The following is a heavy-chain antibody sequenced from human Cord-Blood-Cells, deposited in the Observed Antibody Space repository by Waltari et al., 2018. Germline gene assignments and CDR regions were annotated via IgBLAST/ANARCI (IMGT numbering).Heavy chain of an antibody. Sequence: EVQLVESGGGLVKPGGSLRLSCAASGFTFSNAWMSWVRQAPGEGLELVGRNKSKTDGATTGYAAPGKGRLTIARDDSNNPLYLQMNSLKTADTAVYYCTTDGGYFDLWGRGTLVTVSS. CDR1: GFTFSNAW. V-gene: IGHV3-15*01. CDR2: NKSKTDGATT. CDR3: TTDGGYFDL. J-gene: IGHJ2*01. D-gene: IGHD3-16*01.